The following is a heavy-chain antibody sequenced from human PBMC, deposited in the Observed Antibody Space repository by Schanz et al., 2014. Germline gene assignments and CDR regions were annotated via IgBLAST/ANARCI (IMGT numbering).Heavy chain of an antibody. CDR1: GFTFSNFG. Sequence: VQLLESGGGLEQPGRSLRLSCAASGFTFSNFGLHWVRQAPGKGLNWVAVISSDGTNKYYADSVQGRFTLSKDFSKDTLYLQLTSLRPEDTAVYYCARLATSKSRLGDAVDIWGQGTMVTVSS. D-gene: IGHD6-6*01. CDR2: ISSDGTNK. CDR3: ARLATSKSRLGDAVDI. J-gene: IGHJ3*02. V-gene: IGHV3-30*03.